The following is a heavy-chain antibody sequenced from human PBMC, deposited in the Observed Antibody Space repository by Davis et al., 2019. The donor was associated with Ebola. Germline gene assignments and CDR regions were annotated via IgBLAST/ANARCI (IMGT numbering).Heavy chain of an antibody. D-gene: IGHD3-16*01. CDR1: GFSFKDFG. Sequence: GESLKISCEASGFSFKDFGMHWVRQAPGKGLEWVAVISYDGSNKYYADSVKGRFTISRDNSKNTLYLQMNSLRAEDTAVYYCARSYPDYWGQGTLVTVSS. CDR3: ARSYPDY. V-gene: IGHV3-30*19. J-gene: IGHJ4*02. CDR2: ISYDGSNK.